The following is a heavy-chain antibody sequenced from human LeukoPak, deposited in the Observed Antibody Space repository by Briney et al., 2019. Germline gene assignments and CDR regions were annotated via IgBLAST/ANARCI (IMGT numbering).Heavy chain of an antibody. CDR1: GGSISSYY. CDR2: IYYSGST. Sequence: PSETLSLTCTVSGGSISSYYWSWIRQPPGKGLEWIGYIYYSGSTNYNPSLKSRVTISVDTSKNQFSLKLSSATAADTAVYYCARYSLDYGDYFDYWGQGTLVTVSS. CDR3: ARYSLDYGDYFDY. D-gene: IGHD4-17*01. V-gene: IGHV4-59*01. J-gene: IGHJ4*02.